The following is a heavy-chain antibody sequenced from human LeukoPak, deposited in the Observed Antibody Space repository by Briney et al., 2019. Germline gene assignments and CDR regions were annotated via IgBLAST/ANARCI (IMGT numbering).Heavy chain of an antibody. Sequence: SSETLSLTCAVYGGSFSGYYWSWIRQPPGKGLEWIGEINGSGSTNYNPSLKSRVTISVDTSKNQLSLKLSSVTAADTAVYYCAREDYGDYYRLFDYWGQGTLVIVSS. CDR3: AREDYGDYYRLFDY. D-gene: IGHD4-17*01. CDR2: INGSGST. J-gene: IGHJ4*02. V-gene: IGHV4-34*01. CDR1: GGSFSGYY.